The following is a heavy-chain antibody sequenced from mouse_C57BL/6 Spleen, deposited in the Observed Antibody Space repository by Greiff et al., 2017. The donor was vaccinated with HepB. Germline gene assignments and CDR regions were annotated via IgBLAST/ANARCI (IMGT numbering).Heavy chain of an antibody. CDR3: ARSLLREDYFDY. V-gene: IGHV1-55*01. J-gene: IGHJ2*01. D-gene: IGHD1-1*01. CDR2: IYPGSGST. Sequence: QVQLQQSGAELVKPGASVKMSCKASGYTFTSYWITWVKQRPGQGLEWIGDIYPGSGSTNYNEKFKSKATLTVDTSSSTAYMQLSSLTSEDSAVYYCARSLLREDYFDYWGQGTTLTVSS. CDR1: GYTFTSYW.